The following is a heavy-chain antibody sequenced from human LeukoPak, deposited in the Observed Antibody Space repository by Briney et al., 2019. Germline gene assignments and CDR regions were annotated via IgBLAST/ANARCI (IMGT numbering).Heavy chain of an antibody. D-gene: IGHD4-23*01. CDR2: IYYSGST. CDR1: GDSITSRSYY. CDR3: ASCYGGNGPDAFDI. Sequence: SETLSLTCTVSGDSITSRSYYWSWIRQPPGKGLEWIGYIYYSGSTYYNPSLKSRVTISVDTSKNQFSLKLSSVTAADTAVYYCASCYGGNGPDAFDIWGQGTMVTASS. V-gene: IGHV4-30-4*01. J-gene: IGHJ3*02.